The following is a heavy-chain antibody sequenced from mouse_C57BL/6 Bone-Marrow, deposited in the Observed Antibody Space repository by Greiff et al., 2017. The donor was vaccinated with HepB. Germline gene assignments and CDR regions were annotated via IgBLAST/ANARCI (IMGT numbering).Heavy chain of an antibody. Sequence: EVQVVESGGGLVKPGGSLKLSCAASGFTFSDYGMHWVRQAPEKGLEWVAYISSGSSTIYYADTVKGRFTISRDNAKNTLFLQMTSLRSEDTAMYYCAKFYDGYYEGFDYWGQGTTLTVSS. D-gene: IGHD2-3*01. CDR1: GFTFSDYG. J-gene: IGHJ2*01. CDR3: AKFYDGYYEGFDY. CDR2: ISSGSSTI. V-gene: IGHV5-17*01.